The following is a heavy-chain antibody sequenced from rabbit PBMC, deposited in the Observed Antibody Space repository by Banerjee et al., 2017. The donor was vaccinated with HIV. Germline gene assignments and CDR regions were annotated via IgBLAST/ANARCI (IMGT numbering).Heavy chain of an antibody. J-gene: IGHJ4*01. V-gene: IGHV1S45*01. CDR1: GFDFSSYYM. CDR3: ARDLAGVIGWNLNL. D-gene: IGHD4-1*01. CDR2: IYAGSGST. Sequence: QEQLEESGGDLVKPEGSLTLTCKASGFDFSSYYMSWVRQAPGKGLEWIACIYAGSGSTYYASWAKGRFTISKTSWTTVTLQMTSLTAADTATHFCARDLAGVIGWNLNLWGPGTLVTVS.